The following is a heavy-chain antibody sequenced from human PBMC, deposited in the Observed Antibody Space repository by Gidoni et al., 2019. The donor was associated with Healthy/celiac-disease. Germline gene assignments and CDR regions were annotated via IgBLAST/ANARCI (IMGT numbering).Heavy chain of an antibody. CDR3: ARVRSITIFGVDDRAFDI. J-gene: IGHJ3*02. CDR1: GFTFSSYS. D-gene: IGHD3-3*01. Sequence: EVQLVDSGGGLVKPGGSLRPSCAASGFTFSSYSRNWVRQAPGKGLEWVSSISSSSSYIYYADSVKGRFTISRDNAKNSLYLQMNSLRAEDTAVYYCARVRSITIFGVDDRAFDIWGQGTMVTVSS. CDR2: ISSSSSYI. V-gene: IGHV3-21*01.